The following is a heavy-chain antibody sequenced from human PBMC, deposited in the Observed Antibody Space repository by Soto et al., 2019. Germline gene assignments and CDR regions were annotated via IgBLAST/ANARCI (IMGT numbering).Heavy chain of an antibody. Sequence: HPGGSLRLSCAASGFTFSSYGMHWVRQAPGKGLEWVAVISYDGSNKYYADSVKGRFTISRDNSKNTLYLQMNSLRAEDTAVYYCAKVRSPLYSGSYWLALTYWGQGTLVTVSS. CDR2: ISYDGSNK. CDR3: AKVRSPLYSGSYWLALTY. D-gene: IGHD1-26*01. CDR1: GFTFSSYG. V-gene: IGHV3-30*18. J-gene: IGHJ4*02.